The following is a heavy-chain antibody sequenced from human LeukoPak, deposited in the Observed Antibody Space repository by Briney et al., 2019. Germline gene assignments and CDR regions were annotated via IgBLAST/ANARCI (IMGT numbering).Heavy chain of an antibody. V-gene: IGHV3-30*02. J-gene: IGHJ6*03. CDR1: GFTFSSYG. CDR2: IRYDGSNK. Sequence: GGSLRLSCGASGFTFSSYGMHWVREAPGKGLWWVAFIRYDGSNKYYADSVKGRFTISRDNSKNTLYLQMNSLRAEDTAVYYCARGIYSGSYWAYYYYYMGVWGKGTTVTVSS. CDR3: ARGIYSGSYWAYYYYYMGV. D-gene: IGHD1-26*01.